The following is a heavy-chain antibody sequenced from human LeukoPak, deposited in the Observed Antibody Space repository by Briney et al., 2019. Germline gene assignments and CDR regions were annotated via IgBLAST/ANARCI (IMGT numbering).Heavy chain of an antibody. Sequence: GGSLRLSCAASGFTLSSYSMNWVRQAPGKGLEWVSSISRSSAYIYYADSVKGRFTISRDNAKNSLYLQMNSLRAEDTAVYYCAREDVVAATLFDYWGQGTLVTVSS. CDR2: ISRSSAYI. D-gene: IGHD2-15*01. CDR3: AREDVVAATLFDY. CDR1: GFTLSSYS. J-gene: IGHJ4*02. V-gene: IGHV3-21*01.